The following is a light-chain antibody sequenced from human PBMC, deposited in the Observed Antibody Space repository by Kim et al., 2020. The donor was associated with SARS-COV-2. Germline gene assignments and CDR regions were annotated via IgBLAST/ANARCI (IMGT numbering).Light chain of an antibody. V-gene: IGLV3-1*01. CDR3: QAWDSSTVV. Sequence: SVSPGQTASISCSGNKLGDKYACWYQQKPGQSPILVIYQDHKRPSGIPERFSGSNSGNTATLTISGTQAMDEADYYCQAWDSSTVVFGGGTKVTVL. CDR1: KLGDKY. CDR2: QDH. J-gene: IGLJ2*01.